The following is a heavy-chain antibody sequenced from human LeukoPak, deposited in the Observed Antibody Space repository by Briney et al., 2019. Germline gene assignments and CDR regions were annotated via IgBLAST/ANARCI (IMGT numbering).Heavy chain of an antibody. Sequence: SETLSLTCTVSGGSISSSSYYWGWIRQPPGKGLEWIGSIYYSGSTYYNPSLKSRVTISVDTSKNQFSLKLSSVTAADTALYYCARSPIARVAATTPYYMDVWGKGTTVTISS. CDR2: IYYSGST. D-gene: IGHD6-19*01. CDR1: GGSISSSSYY. V-gene: IGHV4-39*07. J-gene: IGHJ6*03. CDR3: ARSPIARVAATTPYYMDV.